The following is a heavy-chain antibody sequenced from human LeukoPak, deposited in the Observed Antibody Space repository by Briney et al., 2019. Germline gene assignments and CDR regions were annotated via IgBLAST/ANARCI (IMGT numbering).Heavy chain of an antibody. CDR1: GFTFSSYW. CDR3: ARDSPYSGSYFLLDY. V-gene: IGHV3-74*01. J-gene: IGHJ4*02. CDR2: INSDGSTT. Sequence: GSLRLSCAASGFTFSSYWMHWVRQAPGKGLMWVSRINSDGSTTNYADSVKGRFTISRDNTKNTLYLQMNSLRAEDTAVYYCARDSPYSGSYFLLDYWGQGTLVTVSS. D-gene: IGHD1-26*01.